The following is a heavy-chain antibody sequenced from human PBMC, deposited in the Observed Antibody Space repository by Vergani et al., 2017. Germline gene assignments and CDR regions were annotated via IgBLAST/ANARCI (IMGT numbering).Heavy chain of an antibody. CDR1: GFSLNTRGVS. Sequence: QITLKESGPTLVKPTQTLTLTCTFSGFSLNTRGVSVAWIRQPPGKALDWLALIYWNDDQHYSPSLNNRVTITKDTSKNQVVLTMTNMDYVDTGTYYCVYRKTECGTTGCFYPFYSYYYMYVWGKGTTGTVSS. V-gene: IGHV2-5*04. D-gene: IGHD1-7*01. J-gene: IGHJ6*03. CDR3: VYRKTECGTTGCFYPFYSYYYMYV. CDR2: IYWNDDQ.